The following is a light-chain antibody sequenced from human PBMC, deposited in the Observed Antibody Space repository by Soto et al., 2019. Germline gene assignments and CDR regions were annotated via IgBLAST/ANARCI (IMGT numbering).Light chain of an antibody. V-gene: IGKV3-20*01. CDR2: AAS. CDR3: QQYGSSLPIT. CDR1: QSVSSN. Sequence: EMVRTQSPATLSVSPGDRATLSCSASQSVSSNLAWYQQKPGQAPWLLIFAASTRATGVPARFSGSGSGTDFTLTISRLEPEDFAVYYCQQYGSSLPITFGQGTRLEIK. J-gene: IGKJ5*01.